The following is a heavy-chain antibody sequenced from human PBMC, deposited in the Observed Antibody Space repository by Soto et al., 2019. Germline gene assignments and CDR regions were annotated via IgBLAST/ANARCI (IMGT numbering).Heavy chain of an antibody. CDR1: GDSISSSSYY. D-gene: IGHD1-1*01. Sequence: SETLSLTCTVSGDSISSSSYYWGWIRQPPGKGLEWIGSIYYSGNTYKKSSLKSRVTMSVDTSKNQFSLKLNSVTAADTAVYYCARTQRAKQRTGIDYWGPGTLVTVSS. V-gene: IGHV4-39*01. J-gene: IGHJ4*02. CDR2: IYYSGNT. CDR3: ARTQRAKQRTGIDY.